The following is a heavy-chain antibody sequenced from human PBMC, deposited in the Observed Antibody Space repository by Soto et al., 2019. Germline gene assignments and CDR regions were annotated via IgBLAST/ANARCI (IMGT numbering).Heavy chain of an antibody. CDR2: INPSGGST. CDR1: GYTFTSYY. J-gene: IGHJ4*02. D-gene: IGHD6-13*01. CDR3: ARCPTPYSRGCYFDY. Sequence: QVQLVQSGAEVKKPGASVKVSCKASGYTFTSYYMHWVRQAPGQGLEWMGIINPSGGSTSYAQKFQGRVTRTRDTSTSTVYMELSSLRSEDTAVYYCARCPTPYSRGCYFDYWGQGTLVTVSS. V-gene: IGHV1-46*01.